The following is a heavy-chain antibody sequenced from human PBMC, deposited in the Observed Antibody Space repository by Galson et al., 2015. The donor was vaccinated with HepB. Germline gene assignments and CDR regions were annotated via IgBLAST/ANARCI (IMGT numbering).Heavy chain of an antibody. V-gene: IGHV3-23*01. Sequence: LRLSCAASETLSLTFSSYAMSWARQAPGKGLEWVSAISGSGGSTYYADSVKGRFTISRDNSKKTLYLQMNSLRAEDTAVYYCAKYSVLQLWPRGGFFDYWGQGTLVTVSS. J-gene: IGHJ4*02. CDR3: AKYSVLQLWPRGGFFDY. D-gene: IGHD5-18*01. CDR2: ISGSGGST. CDR1: ETLSLTFSSYA.